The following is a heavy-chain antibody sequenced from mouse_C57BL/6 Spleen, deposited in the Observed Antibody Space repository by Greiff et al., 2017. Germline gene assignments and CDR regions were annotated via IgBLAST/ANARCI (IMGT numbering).Heavy chain of an antibody. J-gene: IGHJ1*03. V-gene: IGHV5-17*01. CDR1: GFTFSDYG. CDR2: ISSGSSTI. Sequence: EVKLVESGGGLVKPGGSLKLSCAASGFTFSDYGMHWVRQAPEKGLEWVAYISSGSSTIYYADTVKGRFTISRDNAKNTLFLQMTSLRSEDTAMYYCARPGGHWYFDVWGTGTTVTVSS. CDR3: ARPGGHWYFDV.